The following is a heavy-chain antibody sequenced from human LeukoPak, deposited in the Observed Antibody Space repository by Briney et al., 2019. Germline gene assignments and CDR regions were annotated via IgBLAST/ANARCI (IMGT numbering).Heavy chain of an antibody. V-gene: IGHV1-24*01. CDR3: ATVKFRSSDFDY. Sequence: ASVKVSCKVSGYTLIELSMHWVRQAPGKGLEWMGGFDPEDGETIYAQKFQGRVTMTEDTSTDTAYMELSSLRSEDTAVYYCATVKFRSSDFDYWGQGTLVTV. CDR2: FDPEDGET. CDR1: GYTLIELS. J-gene: IGHJ4*02. D-gene: IGHD6-6*01.